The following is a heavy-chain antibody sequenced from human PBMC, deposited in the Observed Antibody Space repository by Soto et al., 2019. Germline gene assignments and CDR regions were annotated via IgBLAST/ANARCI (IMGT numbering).Heavy chain of an antibody. Sequence: ASVKVSCKISGGTFSRYSISWVRQAPGQGLEWMGGIVPIFGTRNYAQKFQDRVTITTDESATTAHMELSNLRSEDTAVYYCARPYEGGYSSNHHYYYALDVWGQGTAVTVSS. CDR3: ARPYEGGYSSNHHYYYALDV. D-gene: IGHD3-22*01. CDR2: IVPIFGTR. J-gene: IGHJ6*02. V-gene: IGHV1-69*05. CDR1: GGTFSRYS.